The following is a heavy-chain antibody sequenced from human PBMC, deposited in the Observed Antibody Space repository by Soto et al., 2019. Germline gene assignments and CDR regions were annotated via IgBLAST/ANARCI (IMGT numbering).Heavy chain of an antibody. CDR3: AKFWGPNYYYGMDV. J-gene: IGHJ6*02. D-gene: IGHD3-16*01. CDR2: ISGSGGST. V-gene: IGHV3-23*01. Sequence: PGGSLRLSCAASGFTFSSYAMSWVRQAPGKGLEWVSAISGSGGSTDYADSVKGRFTISRDNSKNTLYLQMNSPRAEDTAAYYCAKFWGPNYYYGMDVWGQGTMVTVSS. CDR1: GFTFSSYA.